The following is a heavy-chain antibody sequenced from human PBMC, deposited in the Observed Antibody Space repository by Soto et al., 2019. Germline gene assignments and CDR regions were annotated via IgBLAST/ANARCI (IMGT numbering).Heavy chain of an antibody. CDR2: IIPIIGTA. V-gene: IGHV1-69*13. CDR1: GGTFSSYA. Sequence: SVKVSCKASGGTFSSYAISWVRQAPGQGLEWMGGIIPIIGTANYAQKFQGGGTITADESTSTDNMELSSLRSEDTAAYYSSRAYGNSWQNKLYYYYYYGMDAWGQGTMVTVSS. CDR3: SRAYGNSWQNKLYYYYYYGMDA. J-gene: IGHJ6*02. D-gene: IGHD2-15*01.